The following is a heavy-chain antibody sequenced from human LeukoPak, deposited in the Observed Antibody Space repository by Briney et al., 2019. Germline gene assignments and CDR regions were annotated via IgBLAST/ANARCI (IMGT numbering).Heavy chain of an antibody. Sequence: ASVKVSCKASGYTFISYDINWVRQVTGQGLEWMGWMNPNSGNTGYAQKFQGRVTLTTDTSTSTAYMELRSLRSDDTAVYYCARSELGYNYYYMDVWGKGTTVTISS. V-gene: IGHV1-8*02. J-gene: IGHJ6*03. CDR1: GYTFISYD. CDR3: ARSELGYNYYYMDV. CDR2: MNPNSGNT. D-gene: IGHD3-10*01.